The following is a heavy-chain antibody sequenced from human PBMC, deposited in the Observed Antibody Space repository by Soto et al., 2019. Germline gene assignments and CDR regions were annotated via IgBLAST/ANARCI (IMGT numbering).Heavy chain of an antibody. J-gene: IGHJ3*02. D-gene: IGHD2-8*02. CDR2: ILVGGST. Sequence: GGSLRLSCAASGFTCRSYDMRWVRQAPGKGLEWVSTILVGGSTHYPDSVKGRFTISRDNSKNTVFLQMNSLTAGDTAVYYCAKATATGGGAFDICGQGTMVTVSS. V-gene: IGHV3-23*01. CDR3: AKATATGGGAFDI. CDR1: GFTCRSYD.